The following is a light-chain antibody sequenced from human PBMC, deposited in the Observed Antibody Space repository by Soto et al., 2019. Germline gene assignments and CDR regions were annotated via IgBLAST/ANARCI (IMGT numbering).Light chain of an antibody. Sequence: DIQMTQSPSTLSASVGDRVTITCRASQSITNWLAWYQQKPGKAPKLLIYDASSLESGVPSRFSGSRSGTEFTLTISSLQPDDFATYYCQHYNSYSEAFGQGTKVDI. J-gene: IGKJ1*01. CDR1: QSITNW. CDR3: QHYNSYSEA. CDR2: DAS. V-gene: IGKV1-5*01.